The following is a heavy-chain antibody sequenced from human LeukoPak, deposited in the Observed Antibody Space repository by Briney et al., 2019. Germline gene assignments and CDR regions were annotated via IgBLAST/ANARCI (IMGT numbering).Heavy chain of an antibody. CDR1: GYTFTSYY. J-gene: IGHJ6*03. CDR3: ARGDKLRFLEFYYYYMDV. V-gene: IGHV1-46*03. Sequence: ASVKVSCKASGYTFTSYYMHWVRQAPGQGLERMGIINPSGGSTSYAQKFQGRVTMTRDTSTSTVYMELSSLRSEDTAVYYCARGDKLRFLEFYYYYMDVWGKGTTVTVSS. CDR2: INPSGGST. D-gene: IGHD3-3*01.